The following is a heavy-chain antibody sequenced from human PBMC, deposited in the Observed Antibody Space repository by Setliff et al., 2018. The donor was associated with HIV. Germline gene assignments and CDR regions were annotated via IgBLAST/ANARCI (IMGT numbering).Heavy chain of an antibody. CDR1: GYMFTSYY. CDR3: ARDLSVEGSGSYFDY. V-gene: IGHV1-46*01. J-gene: IGHJ4*02. CDR2: INPSGGST. Sequence: ASVKVSCKASGYMFTSYYTHWVRQAPGQGLEWMGIINPSGGSTSYAQKFQGRVTMTRDTSTSTVYMELSSLRSEDTAVYYCARDLSVEGSGSYFDYWGQGTLVTVSS. D-gene: IGHD3-10*01.